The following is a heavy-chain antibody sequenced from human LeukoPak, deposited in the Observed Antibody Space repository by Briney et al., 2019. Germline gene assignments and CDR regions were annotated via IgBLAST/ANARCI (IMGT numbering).Heavy chain of an antibody. CDR2: IYYTGGT. CDR1: GGSISNYY. CDR3: ARDLGGSYFDY. D-gene: IGHD2-15*01. V-gene: IGHV4-59*01. Sequence: SETLSLTCTISGGSISNYYWSWIRQTPGKGLEWIGYIYYTGGTDYNPSLKSRVTISEDTSKNQFSLKLSSVTAADTAVYYCARDLGGSYFDYWGQGTLVTVSS. J-gene: IGHJ4*02.